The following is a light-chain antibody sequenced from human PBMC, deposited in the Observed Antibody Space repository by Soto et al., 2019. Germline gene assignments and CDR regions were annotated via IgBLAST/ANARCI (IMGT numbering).Light chain of an antibody. J-gene: IGKJ4*01. CDR2: AAS. V-gene: IGKV1-9*01. CDR3: QQLNSYPLS. CDR1: QVISSY. Sequence: DIRLTQSPSSLSASVGDRVTITCRASQVISSYLAWYQHKPGKAPNLLISAASTLQSGVPSRFSGSGSGTEFTLTISSLQPEDFATYYCQQLNSYPLSFGGGTKVDIK.